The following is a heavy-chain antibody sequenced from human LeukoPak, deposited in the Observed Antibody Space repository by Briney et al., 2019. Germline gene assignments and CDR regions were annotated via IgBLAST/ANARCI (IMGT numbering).Heavy chain of an antibody. CDR1: GFTLSDYY. CDR2: SSSSGTTI. D-gene: IGHD3/OR15-3a*01. V-gene: IGHV3-11*01. CDR3: ARRRDFIDY. Sequence: PGGSLRLPCAASGFTLSDYYMSWIRQAPGKGPEWVSYSSSSGTTIYYADSVKGRFAISRDNAKNSLYLQMNSLRAEDTAVYYCARRRDFIDYWGQGTLVTVSS. J-gene: IGHJ4*02.